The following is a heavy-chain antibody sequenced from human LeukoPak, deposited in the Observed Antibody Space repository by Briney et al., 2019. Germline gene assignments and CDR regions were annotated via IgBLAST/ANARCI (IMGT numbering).Heavy chain of an antibody. CDR3: ARGADTGYSSDS. CDR1: GFTFDDYG. V-gene: IGHV3-20*04. Sequence: GGSLRLSCAASGFTFDDYGMSWVRQAPGKGLEWVSGINWNGGSTGYADSVKGRFTISRDNAKNSLSLQMNSLRAEDTAVYYCARGADTGYSSDSWGQGTLVTVSS. J-gene: IGHJ5*02. D-gene: IGHD6-19*01. CDR2: INWNGGST.